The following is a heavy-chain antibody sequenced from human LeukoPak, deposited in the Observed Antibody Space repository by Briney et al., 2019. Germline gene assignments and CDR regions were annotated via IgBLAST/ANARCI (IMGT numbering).Heavy chain of an antibody. CDR1: GGSISSGDYY. V-gene: IGHV4-30-4*01. CDR3: ARAIYDSSGYYRNFDY. D-gene: IGHD3-22*01. J-gene: IGHJ4*02. CDR2: IYYSGST. Sequence: SQTLSLTCTVSGGSISSGDYYWSWIRQPPGKGLEWIGSIYYSGSTYCNPSLKSRVTISVDTSKNQFSLNLSSVNAADTAVYYCARAIYDSSGYYRNFDYWGQGTLVTVSS.